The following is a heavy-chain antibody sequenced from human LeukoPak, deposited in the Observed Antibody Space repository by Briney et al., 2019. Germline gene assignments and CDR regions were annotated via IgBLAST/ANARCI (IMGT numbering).Heavy chain of an antibody. CDR2: VYYSGRT. J-gene: IGHJ4*02. Sequence: SETLSLTCTVSGGSISSYYWSWIRQPPGKGLEWIGYVYYSGRTNYNPSLKSRVTISADTSKNQFTLKLTSVTAAGTAVYYCATGSSGGLSYFDYWGQGTLVTVSS. D-gene: IGHD6-6*01. V-gene: IGHV4-59*01. CDR3: ATGSSGGLSYFDY. CDR1: GGSISSYY.